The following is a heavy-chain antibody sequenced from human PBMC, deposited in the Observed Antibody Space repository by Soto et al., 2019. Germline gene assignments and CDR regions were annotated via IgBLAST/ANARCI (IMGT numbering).Heavy chain of an antibody. CDR2: IYTSGST. CDR1: GGSISSYY. D-gene: IGHD2-2*01. Sequence: QVQLQESGPGLVKPSETLSLTCTVSGGSISSYYWSWIRQPAGKGLEWIGRIYTSGSTNYNPSLKSRVTMSVDTSKNQFSLKLSSVTAADTAVYYCARDPSYCSSTSCSNPWEYYFDYWGQGTLVTVSS. CDR3: ARDPSYCSSTSCSNPWEYYFDY. J-gene: IGHJ4*02. V-gene: IGHV4-4*07.